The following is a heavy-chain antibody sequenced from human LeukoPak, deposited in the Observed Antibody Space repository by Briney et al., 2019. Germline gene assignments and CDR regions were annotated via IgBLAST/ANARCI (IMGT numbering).Heavy chain of an antibody. CDR2: IIPIFGTA. CDR1: GGTFSSYA. CDR3: ARAGGYCSGGSCYFTLLEDYYYYMDV. J-gene: IGHJ6*03. D-gene: IGHD2-15*01. Sequence: GASVKASCKTSGGTFSSYAISWVRQSPGQRLEWMGGIIPIFGTAKYAQTFQGRVTITADKSTSTAYMELSSLRSEDTAVYYCARAGGYCSGGSCYFTLLEDYYYYMDVWGKGTTVTISS. V-gene: IGHV1-69*06.